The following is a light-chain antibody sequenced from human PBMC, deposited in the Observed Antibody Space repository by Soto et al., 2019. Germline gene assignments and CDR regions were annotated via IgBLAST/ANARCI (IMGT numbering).Light chain of an antibody. CDR3: QKYDSAPFT. Sequence: DVQMTQSPSPLSASVGDRVTIACRASQAISHYLAWYQQKPGKVPELLIYGSSTLQSGVPSRFSGSGSGTDFALTISSLQPEDVATYYCQKYDSAPFTFGPGTKVDIK. CDR2: GSS. J-gene: IGKJ3*01. CDR1: QAISHY. V-gene: IGKV1-27*01.